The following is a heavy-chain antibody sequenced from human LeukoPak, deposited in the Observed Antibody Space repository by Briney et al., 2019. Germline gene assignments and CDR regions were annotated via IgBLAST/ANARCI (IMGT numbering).Heavy chain of an antibody. CDR3: ARGSAMLVVLGWYFDL. CDR1: GFNFSSYG. CDR2: IWYDGSNK. D-gene: IGHD6-6*01. Sequence: GGSLRLSCAASGFNFSSYGMHWVRQAPGKGLEWVAVIWYDGSNKYYADSVKGRFTISRDNSKNTLYPQMNSLRAEDTAVYYCARGSAMLVVLGWYFDLWGRGTVVTVSS. J-gene: IGHJ2*01. V-gene: IGHV3-33*01.